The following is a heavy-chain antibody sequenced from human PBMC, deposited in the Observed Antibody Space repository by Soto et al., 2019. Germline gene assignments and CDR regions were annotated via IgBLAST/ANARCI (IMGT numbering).Heavy chain of an antibody. CDR3: ARGTGSGYYYIFDY. Sequence: ASVKVSCKASGYTFTGYYMHWLRQSPGQGLEWMGWINPNSGGTNYAQKFQGRVTMTRDTSISTAYMELSRLRSDDTAVYYCARGTGSGYYYIFDYWGQGTLVTVSS. CDR1: GYTFTGYY. CDR2: INPNSGGT. D-gene: IGHD3-22*01. V-gene: IGHV1-2*02. J-gene: IGHJ4*02.